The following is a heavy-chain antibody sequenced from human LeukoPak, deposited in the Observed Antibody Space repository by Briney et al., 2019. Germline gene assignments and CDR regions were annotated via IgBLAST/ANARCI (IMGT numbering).Heavy chain of an antibody. Sequence: GGSLRLSCAASGFTFSSYEMNWVRQAPGKGRECVSYISSSGSTIYYADSVKGRFTISRDNAKNSLYLQMNSLRAEDTAVSYGVRSHYGSGIRWFDPWGQGTLVTVSS. CDR2: ISSSGSTI. CDR3: VRSHYGSGIRWFDP. J-gene: IGHJ5*02. D-gene: IGHD3-10*01. V-gene: IGHV3-48*03. CDR1: GFTFSSYE.